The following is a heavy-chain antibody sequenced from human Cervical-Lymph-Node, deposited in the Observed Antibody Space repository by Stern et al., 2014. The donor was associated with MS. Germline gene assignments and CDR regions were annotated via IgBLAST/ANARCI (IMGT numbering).Heavy chain of an antibody. CDR1: GFTFSNYA. Sequence: QVQLVESGGGVVQPGRSLRLSCAASGFTFSNYAMHWVRQAPGKGLEWVAVILYDGSNKYYAASVKDGFSISRDNSKNTLYLQMNSLRAEDTAVYYCARDRFLQLGESYPGDYWGQGTLVTVSS. D-gene: IGHD3-10*01. V-gene: IGHV3-33*01. CDR2: ILYDGSNK. J-gene: IGHJ4*02. CDR3: ARDRFLQLGESYPGDY.